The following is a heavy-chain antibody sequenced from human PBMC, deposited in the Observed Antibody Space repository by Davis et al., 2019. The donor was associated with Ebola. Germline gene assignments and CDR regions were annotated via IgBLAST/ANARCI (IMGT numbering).Heavy chain of an antibody. CDR2: ISAYNGNT. Sequence: ASVQVSCKASGYTFTGYYMHWVRQAPGQGLEWMGWISAYNGNTNYAQKLQGRVTMTTDTSTSTAYMELRSLRSDDTAVYYWARAFRLRAEWFDPWGQGTLVTVSS. J-gene: IGHJ5*02. V-gene: IGHV1-18*04. CDR3: ARAFRLRAEWFDP. D-gene: IGHD2/OR15-2a*01. CDR1: GYTFTGYY.